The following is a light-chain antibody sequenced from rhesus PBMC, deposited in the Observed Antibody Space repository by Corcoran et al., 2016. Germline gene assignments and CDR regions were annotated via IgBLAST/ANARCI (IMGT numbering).Light chain of an antibody. J-gene: IGKJ3*01. CDR2: KAS. Sequence: DIQMTQSPSSLSASVGDTVTITCRASQDISSWLAWYQQKPGKAPKLLIYKASSLQSGIPSRFSGSGSGTEFTLTISSLQSEDFATYYCQQYNNRPFTFGPGTKLDIK. V-gene: IGKV1-22*01. CDR1: QDISSW. CDR3: QQYNNRPFT.